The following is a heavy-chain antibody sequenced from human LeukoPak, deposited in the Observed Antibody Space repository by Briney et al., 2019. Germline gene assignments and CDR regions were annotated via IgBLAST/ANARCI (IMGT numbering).Heavy chain of an antibody. CDR3: AIISYGTSWYGS. Sequence: GGSLRLSCAASGLTFDSYWMSWVRQAPGKGLEWVSSISDSGARIYYADSVKGRFTISRDTSKNTLHLQMNSLRAEDTAVYYCAIISYGTSWYGSWGQGTLVTVS. CDR1: GLTFDSYW. CDR2: ISDSGARI. J-gene: IGHJ5*01. V-gene: IGHV3-23*01. D-gene: IGHD2-2*01.